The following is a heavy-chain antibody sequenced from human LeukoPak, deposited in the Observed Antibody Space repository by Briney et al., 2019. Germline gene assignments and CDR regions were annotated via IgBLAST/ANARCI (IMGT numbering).Heavy chain of an antibody. J-gene: IGHJ5*02. CDR1: RYTFTRYD. D-gene: IGHD6-19*01. V-gene: IGHV1-8*01. Sequence: ASVQISCQGSRYTFTRYDIHCVRQATGQEVAWVGWIKTKNGNTGYAQKLQGRVTMTRNTAITTAYMELSSLRSEDTAVYYCARGPLSSGWIPTGWFDPWGQGTLVTVSS. CDR2: IKTKNGNT. CDR3: ARGPLSSGWIPTGWFDP.